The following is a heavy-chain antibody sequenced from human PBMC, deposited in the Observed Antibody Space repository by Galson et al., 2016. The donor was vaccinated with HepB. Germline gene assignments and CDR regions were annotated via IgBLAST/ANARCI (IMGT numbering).Heavy chain of an antibody. D-gene: IGHD4-11*01. CDR1: GYTFTSSG. V-gene: IGHV1-18*01. Sequence: SVKVSCKPSGYTFTSSGLSWVRQAPGQGLEWVGWISTNSGNTNYAQKLQGRVTMTRDTSTSTAYMELRSLTSDDTAIYYCARDKDYTLDYWGQGTLVTVSS. J-gene: IGHJ4*02. CDR2: ISTNSGNT. CDR3: ARDKDYTLDY.